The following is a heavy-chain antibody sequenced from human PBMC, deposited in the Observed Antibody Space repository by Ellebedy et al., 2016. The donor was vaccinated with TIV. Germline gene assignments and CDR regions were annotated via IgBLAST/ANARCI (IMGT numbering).Heavy chain of an antibody. CDR1: GFTFSSYW. CDR3: AREKMATQTEAFDI. V-gene: IGHV3-74*01. J-gene: IGHJ3*02. D-gene: IGHD5-24*01. Sequence: GESLKISXAASGFTFSSYWMHWVRQAPGKGLVWVSRINSDGSSTSYADSVKGRFTISRDNAKNTLYLQMNSLRAEDTAVYYCAREKMATQTEAFDIWGQGTMVTVSS. CDR2: INSDGSST.